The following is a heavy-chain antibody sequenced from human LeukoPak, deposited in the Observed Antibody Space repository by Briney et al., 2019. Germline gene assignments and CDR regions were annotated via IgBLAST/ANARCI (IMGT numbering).Heavy chain of an antibody. J-gene: IGHJ4*01. D-gene: IGHD1-26*01. Sequence: PSETLSLTCTVSGYSISSGYYWGWIRQPPGKGLEWIGSIYHSGSTHYNPSLKSRVTMSVDTSKNRFSLKLTSVTAADTAIYYCARLVGATPPDYWGQGSLVTVSS. CDR3: ARLVGATPPDY. V-gene: IGHV4-38-2*02. CDR1: GYSISSGYY. CDR2: IYHSGST.